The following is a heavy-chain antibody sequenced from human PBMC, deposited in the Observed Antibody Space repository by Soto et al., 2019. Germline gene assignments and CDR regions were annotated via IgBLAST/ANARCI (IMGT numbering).Heavy chain of an antibody. CDR1: GDSVSSNSAA. D-gene: IGHD3-22*01. J-gene: IGHJ4*02. Sequence: PSQTLSLTCAISGDSVSSNSAAWNWIRQSPSRGLEWLGRTYYRSKWYNDYAVSAKSRITINPDTSKNQFSLQLNSVTPEDTAVYYCARSSMIVVVITGPFDYWGQGTLVTVSS. V-gene: IGHV6-1*01. CDR3: ARSSMIVVVITGPFDY. CDR2: TYYRSKWYN.